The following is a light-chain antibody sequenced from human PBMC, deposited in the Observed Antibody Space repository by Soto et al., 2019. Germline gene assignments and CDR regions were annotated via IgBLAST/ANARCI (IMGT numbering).Light chain of an antibody. V-gene: IGKV3-15*01. CDR2: GAS. CDR1: QSVSST. J-gene: IGKJ5*01. CDR3: QQYYILPIT. Sequence: EIVMTQSPSTLSVSRGGRATLSCRASQSVSSTLAWYQQKPGQAPRLLIYGASTRATGVPARFSGSGSGTDFTLTISSLQPEDFAVYYCQQYYILPITFGQGTRLEIK.